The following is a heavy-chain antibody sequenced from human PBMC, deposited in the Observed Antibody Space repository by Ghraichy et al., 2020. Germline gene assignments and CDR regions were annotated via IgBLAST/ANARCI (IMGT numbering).Heavy chain of an antibody. CDR2: IYYSGST. CDR1: GGSISSGGYY. J-gene: IGHJ4*02. Sequence: SETLSLTCTVSGGSISSGGYYWSWIRQHPGKGLEWIGYIYYSGSTYYNPSLKSRVTISVDTSKNQFSLKLSSVTAADTAVYYCARETRGIVGATLFDYWGQGTLVTVSS. V-gene: IGHV4-31*03. CDR3: ARETRGIVGATLFDY. D-gene: IGHD1-26*01.